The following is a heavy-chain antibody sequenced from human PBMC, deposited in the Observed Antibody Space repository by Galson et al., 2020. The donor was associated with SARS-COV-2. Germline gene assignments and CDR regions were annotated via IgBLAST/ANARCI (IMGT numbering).Heavy chain of an antibody. D-gene: IGHD3-22*01. J-gene: IGHJ4*02. CDR2: ISAYNGNT. V-gene: IGHV1-18*04. CDR3: ARDLGYYDSSGYYYFPDY. Sequence: GESLKISCKASGYIFTNYGISWVRQAPGQGLEWMGWISAYNGNTSNAQKFQGRVTMTTDTSTNTAYMELRSLRSDDTVVYYCARDLGYYDSSGYYYFPDYWGQGTLVTVSS. CDR1: GYIFTNYG.